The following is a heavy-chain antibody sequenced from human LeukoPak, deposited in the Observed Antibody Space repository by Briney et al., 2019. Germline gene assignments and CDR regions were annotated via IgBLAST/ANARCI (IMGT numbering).Heavy chain of an antibody. CDR2: ISWNSGSI. CDR3: ARAGFGRYGMDV. Sequence: GRSLRLSCAASGFTFDDYAMPWVRQAPGKGLEWVSGISWNSGSIGYADSVKGRFTISRDNAKNSLYLQMNSLRVEDTAVYYCARAGFGRYGMDVRGQGTTVTVSS. J-gene: IGHJ6*02. D-gene: IGHD3-10*01. CDR1: GFTFDDYA. V-gene: IGHV3-9*01.